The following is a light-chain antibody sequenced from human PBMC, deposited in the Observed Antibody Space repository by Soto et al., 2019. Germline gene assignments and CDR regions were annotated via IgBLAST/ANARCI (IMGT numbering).Light chain of an antibody. CDR2: GAF. Sequence: EIVLTQSPGTVSLPPGERATLNCRASQSISTSPLAWYRQKPGQAPRLLIYGAFNRATGIPDRFSGGGSGTDFTLTISRLEPEDFAVYYCQQYGSSQWTFGQGSKVDIK. J-gene: IGKJ1*01. CDR3: QQYGSSQWT. CDR1: QSISTSP. V-gene: IGKV3-20*01.